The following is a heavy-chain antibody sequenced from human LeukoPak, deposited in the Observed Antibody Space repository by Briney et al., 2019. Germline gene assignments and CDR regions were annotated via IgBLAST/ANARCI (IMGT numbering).Heavy chain of an antibody. V-gene: IGHV1-18*01. J-gene: IGHJ4*02. D-gene: IGHD3-22*01. CDR3: ARNYYDSSVLDY. CDR2: ISAYNGNT. Sequence: GASVKVSCKASGYTFTSYGISWVRQAPGQGLEWMGWISAYNGNTNYAQKLQGRVTITTDTSTSTAYMELRRLRSDDTAVYYCARNYYDSSVLDYWGQGTLVTVSS. CDR1: GYTFTSYG.